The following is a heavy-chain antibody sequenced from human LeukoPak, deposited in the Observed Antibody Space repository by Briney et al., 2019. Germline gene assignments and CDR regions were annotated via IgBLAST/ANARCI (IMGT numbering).Heavy chain of an antibody. CDR2: IYPGDSDT. CDR1: GYSFTSYW. Sequence: GESLKISCKGSGYSFTSYWIVWVRQMPGKGLEWMGIIYPGDSDTRYSPSFQGQVTVSADKSISTAYLQWSSLKASDTAMYYCARPPAGPYNWFDPWGQGTLVTVSS. CDR3: ARPPAGPYNWFDP. V-gene: IGHV5-51*01. J-gene: IGHJ5*02. D-gene: IGHD2-2*01.